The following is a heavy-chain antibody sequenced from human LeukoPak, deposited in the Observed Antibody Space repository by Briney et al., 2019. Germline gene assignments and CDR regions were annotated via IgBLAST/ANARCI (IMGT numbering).Heavy chain of an antibody. V-gene: IGHV4-34*01. D-gene: IGHD1-26*01. CDR1: GGSFSGYY. CDR2: INHSGST. Sequence: SETLSLTCAVYGGSFSGYYWSWIRQPPGKGLEWIGEINHSGSTNYNPSLKSRVTISVDTSKNQFSLKLSSVTAADTAVYYCAKSGGYGLIDYWGQGTLVTVSS. J-gene: IGHJ4*02. CDR3: AKSGGYGLIDY.